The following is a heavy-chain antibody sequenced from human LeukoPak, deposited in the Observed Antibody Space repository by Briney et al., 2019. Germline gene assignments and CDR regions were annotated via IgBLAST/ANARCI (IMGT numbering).Heavy chain of an antibody. D-gene: IGHD5-18*01. CDR2: IYYSGST. J-gene: IGHJ4*02. V-gene: IGHV4-59*08. Sequence: PSETLSLTCTVSGGSISSYYWSWIRQPPGKGLEWIGYIYYSGSTNYNPSLKSRVTISVDTSKNQFSLKLSSVTAADTAVYYCARRGYSYGHLGDYFDYWGQGTLVTVSS. CDR1: GGSISSYY. CDR3: ARRGYSYGHLGDYFDY.